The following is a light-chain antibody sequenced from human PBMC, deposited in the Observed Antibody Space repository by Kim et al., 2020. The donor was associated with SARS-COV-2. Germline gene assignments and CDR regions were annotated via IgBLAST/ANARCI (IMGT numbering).Light chain of an antibody. J-gene: IGLJ3*02. CDR2: DLD. CDR1: SSDVGGYNY. Sequence: QSAVTQPRSVSGSPGQSVTITCTGTSSDVGGYNYVSWYQQHPAKAPKLMIYDLDKRPSGVPDRFSGSKSGNTASVTISGLQAEDEADYYCCAYAGSNTWVFGGGTQLTVL. CDR3: CAYAGSNTWV. V-gene: IGLV2-11*01.